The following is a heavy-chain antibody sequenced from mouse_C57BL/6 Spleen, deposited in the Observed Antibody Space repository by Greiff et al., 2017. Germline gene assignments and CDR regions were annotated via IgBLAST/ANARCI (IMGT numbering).Heavy chain of an antibody. Sequence: EVQLQQSGAELVRPGASVTLSCTASGFNIKDDYMHWVKQRPEQGLEWIGWIDPENGDTAYASKFQGKATITADTSSNTAYLQLSSLTSEDTAVYYCTRAALAWFAYWGQGTLVTVSA. D-gene: IGHD3-3*01. CDR3: TRAALAWFAY. J-gene: IGHJ3*01. CDR2: IDPENGDT. CDR1: GFNIKDDY. V-gene: IGHV14-4*01.